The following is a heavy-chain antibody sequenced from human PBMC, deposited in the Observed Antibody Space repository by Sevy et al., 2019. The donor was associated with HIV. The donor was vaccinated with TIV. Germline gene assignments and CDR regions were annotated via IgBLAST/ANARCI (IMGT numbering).Heavy chain of an antibody. CDR3: ARGGNRYNWNADYFDY. D-gene: IGHD1-1*01. Sequence: ASVKVSCKASGYTFTSYGISWVRQAPGQGLEWMGWISAYNGNTNYAQKLQGRVTITTDTSTSTAYMELRSLRSDDTAVYYCARGGNRYNWNADYFDYWGQGTPVTVSS. J-gene: IGHJ4*02. V-gene: IGHV1-18*01. CDR2: ISAYNGNT. CDR1: GYTFTSYG.